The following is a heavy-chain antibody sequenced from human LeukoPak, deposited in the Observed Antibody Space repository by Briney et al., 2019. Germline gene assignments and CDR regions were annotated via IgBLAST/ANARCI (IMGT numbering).Heavy chain of an antibody. V-gene: IGHV3-21*01. CDR3: ARISASSGWNQGD. CDR1: GFTFSIYS. Sequence: GGSLRLSCAASGFTFSIYSINWVRQAPGKGLEWVSSISSSSSYIYYADSVKGRFTISRDNAKNSLYLQMDSLRGADPAVYYCARISASSGWNQGDWGQGTLVTVSS. CDR2: ISSSSSYI. J-gene: IGHJ4*02. D-gene: IGHD6-19*01.